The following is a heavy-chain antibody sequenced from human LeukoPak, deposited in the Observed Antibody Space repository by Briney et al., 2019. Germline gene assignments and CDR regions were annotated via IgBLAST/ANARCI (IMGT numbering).Heavy chain of an antibody. V-gene: IGHV1-2*02. Sequence: ASVTVSCKASGFTFTSSAMQWVRQAPGQGLEWMGWINPDSGGTNNAQKFQGRVTMTRDTSISTAYMELSRLRSDDTAVYYCARTFYDTLDSDAFDFWGQGTMVIVTS. D-gene: IGHD2/OR15-2a*01. CDR2: INPDSGGT. J-gene: IGHJ3*01. CDR1: GFTFTSSA. CDR3: ARTFYDTLDSDAFDF.